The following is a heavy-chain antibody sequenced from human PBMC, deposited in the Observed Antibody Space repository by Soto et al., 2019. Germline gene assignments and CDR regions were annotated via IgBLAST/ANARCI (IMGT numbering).Heavy chain of an antibody. CDR2: IWYDGSNK. D-gene: IGHD2-2*02. Sequence: GGSLRLSCAASGFSFSNYAMNWVRQAPGKGLEWVAVIWYDGSNKYYADSVKGRFTISRDNSKNTLYLQMNSLRAEDTAVYYCARVGGVGYCSSTSCYTTYYYGMDVWGQGTTVTVSS. V-gene: IGHV3-33*08. CDR1: GFSFSNYA. J-gene: IGHJ6*02. CDR3: ARVGGVGYCSSTSCYTTYYYGMDV.